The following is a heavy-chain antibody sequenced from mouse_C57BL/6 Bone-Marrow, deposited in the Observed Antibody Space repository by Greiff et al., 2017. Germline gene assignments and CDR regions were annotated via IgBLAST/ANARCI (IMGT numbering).Heavy chain of an antibody. D-gene: IGHD2-4*01. CDR3: VSLYYDCAMDY. CDR1: GFSFNTYA. J-gene: IGHJ4*01. V-gene: IGHV10-1*01. Sequence: EVKLMESGGGLVQPKGSLKLSCAASGFSFNTYAMNWVRQAPGKGLEWVARIRSKSNNYATYYADSVKDRFTISRDDSESMLYLQMNNLKTEDTAMYYCVSLYYDCAMDYWGQGTSVTVSS. CDR2: IRSKSNNYAT.